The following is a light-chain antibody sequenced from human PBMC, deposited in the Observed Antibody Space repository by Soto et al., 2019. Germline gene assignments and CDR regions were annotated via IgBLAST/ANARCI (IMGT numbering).Light chain of an antibody. J-gene: IGLJ2*01. V-gene: IGLV1-40*01. CDR3: QSYDSSLSGSV. CDR1: SSNIGAGYD. Sequence: QSVLTQPPSVSGAPGQRVTISCTGSSSNIGAGYDVHWYQQLPGTAPKLLIYGNSNRPSGVPHRFSGSKSGTSASLAITGLQAEDEADYCCQSYDSSLSGSVFGGGTKLTVL. CDR2: GNS.